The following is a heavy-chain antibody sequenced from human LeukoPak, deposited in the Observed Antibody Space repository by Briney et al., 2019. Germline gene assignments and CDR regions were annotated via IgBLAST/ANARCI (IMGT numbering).Heavy chain of an antibody. Sequence: PGGSLRLYCAASGFTFSSYAMSRVRQAPGKELEGVSAISGSGGSTYYADSVKGRFTISRDNSKNTLYLQMNSLRAEDTAVYYCAKDLKEGRYYFDYWGQGTLVTVSS. J-gene: IGHJ4*02. CDR1: GFTFSSYA. CDR2: ISGSGGST. V-gene: IGHV3-23*01. CDR3: AKDLKEGRYYFDY.